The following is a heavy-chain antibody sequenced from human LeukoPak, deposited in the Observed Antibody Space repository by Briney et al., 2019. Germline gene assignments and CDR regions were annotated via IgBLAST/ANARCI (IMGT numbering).Heavy chain of an antibody. J-gene: IGHJ5*02. Sequence: GESLKISCKGSGYSFTSYWIGWVRQMPGKGLEWMGIIYPGDSDTRYSPSFQGQVTISADKSISTAYLQWSSLKASDTAMYYCARLRPGYCSGGSCYSLVVGWFDPWGQGTLVTVSS. CDR1: GYSFTSYW. CDR3: ARLRPGYCSGGSCYSLVVGWFDP. CDR2: IYPGDSDT. D-gene: IGHD2-15*01. V-gene: IGHV5-51*01.